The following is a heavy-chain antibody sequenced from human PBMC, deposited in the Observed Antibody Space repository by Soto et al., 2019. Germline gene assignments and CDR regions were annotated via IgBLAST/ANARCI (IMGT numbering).Heavy chain of an antibody. CDR3: AKRSSSSTFDY. CDR1: GFTFSSYA. V-gene: IGHV3-64D*06. D-gene: IGHD6-6*01. CDR2: ISSNGGST. J-gene: IGHJ4*02. Sequence: GGSLRLSCSASGFTFSSYAMYWVRQAPGKGLEYVSVISSNGGSTYYADSVKGRFTISRDNSKNTLYLQMSSLRIEDTAVYYCAKRSSSSTFDYWGQGTLVTV.